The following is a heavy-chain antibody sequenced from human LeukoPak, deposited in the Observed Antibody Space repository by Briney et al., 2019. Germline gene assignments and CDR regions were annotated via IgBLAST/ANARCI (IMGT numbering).Heavy chain of an antibody. CDR3: ASSPSSSGYADY. J-gene: IGHJ4*02. CDR1: GGSISSYY. V-gene: IGHV4-59*01. Sequence: SETLSPTCTVSGGSISSYYWTWFRQPPGKGLEWIGYIFYNRGTNYNPSLRSRVIISVDTSKNQVSLRLDSVTAADTALYYCASSPSSSGYADYWGQGTLVTVSS. D-gene: IGHD6-6*01. CDR2: IFYNRGT.